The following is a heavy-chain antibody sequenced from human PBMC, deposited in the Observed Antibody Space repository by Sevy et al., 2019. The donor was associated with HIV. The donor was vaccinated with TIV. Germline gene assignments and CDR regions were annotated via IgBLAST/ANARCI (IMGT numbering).Heavy chain of an antibody. CDR3: AKPIAAAEGYFDY. Sequence: GGSLRLSCAASGFTFSSYAMIWVRQAPGKGLEWVSAISGSGGSTYYADSVKGRFTISRDNSKNTLYLQMNSLRAEDTAVYYCAKPIAAAEGYFDYWGQGTLVTVSS. CDR2: ISGSGGST. V-gene: IGHV3-23*01. J-gene: IGHJ4*02. D-gene: IGHD6-13*01. CDR1: GFTFSSYA.